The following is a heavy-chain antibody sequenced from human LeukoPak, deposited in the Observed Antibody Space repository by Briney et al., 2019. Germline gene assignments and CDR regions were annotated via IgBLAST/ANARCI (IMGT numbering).Heavy chain of an antibody. CDR1: GGSISSGGYY. CDR2: IYYSGST. CDR3: ARGRLLLSCRFFDY. D-gene: IGHD3-22*01. Sequence: PSQTLSLTCTVSGGSISSGGYYWSWIRQHPGKGLEWIGYIYYSGSTYYNPSLKSRVTISVDTSKNQFSLKLSSVTAADTAVYYCARGRLLLSCRFFDYWGQGTLVTVSS. J-gene: IGHJ4*02. V-gene: IGHV4-31*03.